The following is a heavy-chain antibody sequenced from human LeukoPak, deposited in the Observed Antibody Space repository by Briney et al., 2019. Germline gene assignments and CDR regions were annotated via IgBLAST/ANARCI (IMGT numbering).Heavy chain of an antibody. D-gene: IGHD2-2*01. Sequence: GGSLRLSCAASGFIFSDYWMSWVRQAPGKGLEWVANIKQDGSEKYYVDSVKGRFTISRDNAKNSLCLQMNSLRAEDTAVYYCARDMRCSSTSCYRLHYYGMDVWGQGTTVTVSS. CDR2: IKQDGSEK. V-gene: IGHV3-7*01. CDR1: GFIFSDYW. J-gene: IGHJ6*02. CDR3: ARDMRCSSTSCYRLHYYGMDV.